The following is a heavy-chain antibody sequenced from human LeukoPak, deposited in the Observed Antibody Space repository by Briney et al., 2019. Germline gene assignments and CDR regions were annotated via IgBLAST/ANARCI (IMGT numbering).Heavy chain of an antibody. V-gene: IGHV3-30*04. CDR1: VFAFSTYT. J-gene: IGHJ3*02. CDR2: ISDDGNNK. D-gene: IGHD4-17*01. Sequence: PGGSVILSCAASVFAFSTYTMNWVRHAPCMALEWVAVISDDGNNKFNTDSVKGRFSISRDNSKNTLYLEMDSLRAEDTAVYYCARHNGNHYVAFDIWGQGTTVTVSS. CDR3: ARHNGNHYVAFDI.